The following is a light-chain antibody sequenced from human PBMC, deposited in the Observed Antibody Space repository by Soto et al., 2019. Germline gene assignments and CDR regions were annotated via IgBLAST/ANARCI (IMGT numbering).Light chain of an antibody. V-gene: IGKV1-5*03. CDR2: KVS. CDR3: QQYKSYSWT. J-gene: IGKJ1*01. CDR1: QNVSVW. Sequence: DIQMTQSPSTLSASVGDRVSITCRASQNVSVWLAWFQQKPGKAPKLLIHKVSNLETGVPSRFSGSGSGTEFTLTISSLQPDDFATYFCQQYKSYSWTFGQGTKVELK.